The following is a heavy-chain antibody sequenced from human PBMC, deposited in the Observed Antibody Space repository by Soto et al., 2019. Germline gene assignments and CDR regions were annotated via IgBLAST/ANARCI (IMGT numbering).Heavy chain of an antibody. J-gene: IGHJ4*02. V-gene: IGHV3-23*01. CDR3: AKPLYDSSGYYDY. D-gene: IGHD3-22*01. CDR1: GFTFSSYA. CDR2: ISGSGGST. Sequence: GGSPRLSCAASGFTFSSYAMSWVRQAPGKGLEWVSAISGSGGSTYYADSVKGRFTISRDNSKNTLYLQMNSLRAEDTAVYYCAKPLYDSSGYYDYWGQGTLVTVSS.